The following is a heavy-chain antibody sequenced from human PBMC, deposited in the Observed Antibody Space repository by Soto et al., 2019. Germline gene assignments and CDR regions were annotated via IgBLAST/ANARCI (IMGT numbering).Heavy chain of an antibody. Sequence: LRLSCAASGFTFSSCGMHWVRQAPGKGLEWVAVIWYDGSNKYYADSVKGRFTISRDNSKNTLYLQMNSLRAEDTAVYYCAREVFYYYGMDVWGQGTTVTVSS. CDR1: GFTFSSCG. J-gene: IGHJ6*02. CDR3: AREVFYYYGMDV. V-gene: IGHV3-33*01. D-gene: IGHD3-10*01. CDR2: IWYDGSNK.